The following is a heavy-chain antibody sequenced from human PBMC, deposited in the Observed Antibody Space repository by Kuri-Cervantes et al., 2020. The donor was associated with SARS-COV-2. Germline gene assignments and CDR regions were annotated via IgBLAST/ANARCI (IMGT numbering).Heavy chain of an antibody. J-gene: IGHJ3*01. V-gene: IGHV1-24*01. CDR3: AISLGYDILTGYSQNAFDL. CDR1: GYTFTELS. CDR2: FDPEDGET. Sequence: ASVKVSCKASGYTFTELSMHWVRQAPGKGLECMGGFDPEDGETIYAQKFQGRVTMTEDTSTDTAYMELHSLRSEDMAVYYCAISLGYDILTGYSQNAFDLWGQGTMVTVSS. D-gene: IGHD3-9*01.